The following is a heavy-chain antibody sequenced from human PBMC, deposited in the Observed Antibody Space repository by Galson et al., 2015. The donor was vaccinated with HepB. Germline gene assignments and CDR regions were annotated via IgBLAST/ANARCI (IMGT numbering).Heavy chain of an antibody. J-gene: IGHJ4*02. CDR3: ARHGSTYFPLDY. CDR2: IYYSGST. CDR1: GGSISSYY. V-gene: IGHV4-59*08. Sequence: SETLSLTCTVSGGSISSYYWSWIRQPPGKGLEWIGYIYYSGSTNYNPSLKSRVTISVDTSKNQYSLKLSSVTAADTAVYYCARHGSTYFPLDYWGQGTLVTVSS. D-gene: IGHD2-2*01.